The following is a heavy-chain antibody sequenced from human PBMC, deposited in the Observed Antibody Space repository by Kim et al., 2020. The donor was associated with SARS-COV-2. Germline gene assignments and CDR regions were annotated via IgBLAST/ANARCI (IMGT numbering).Heavy chain of an antibody. CDR2: IYGDGDGAT. D-gene: IGHD4-17*01. CDR3: GRVSGYYGVDN. Sequence: GGSLRLSCAVSGFTVSEKYVSWVRQAPGKGLDWVSVIYGDGDGATYYADSVEGRFTISRDRSKNTVYLQMNSLRADDTAVYYCGRVSGYYGVDNWGQGTLVTVSS. CDR1: GFTVSEKY. J-gene: IGHJ4*02. V-gene: IGHV3-53*01.